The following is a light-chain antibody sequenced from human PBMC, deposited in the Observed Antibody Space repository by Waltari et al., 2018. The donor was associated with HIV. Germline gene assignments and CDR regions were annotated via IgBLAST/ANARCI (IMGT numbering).Light chain of an antibody. V-gene: IGLV1-40*01. Sequence: QSVLTQPPSVSGAPGQRVTIPCTRSSSNIGARSAAHRDQQFPRTPPKLVIFANTNRPAGIPDRFSGSKSGTSASLVITGVQAEDEADYYCQSYDSSLNAWVFGGGTKLTVL. CDR3: QSYDSSLNAWV. J-gene: IGLJ3*02. CDR1: SSNIGARSA. CDR2: ANT.